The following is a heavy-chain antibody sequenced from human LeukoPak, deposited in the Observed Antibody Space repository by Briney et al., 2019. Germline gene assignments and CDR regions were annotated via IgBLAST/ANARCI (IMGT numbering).Heavy chain of an antibody. J-gene: IGHJ4*02. CDR1: GFTFSDYY. CDR2: TSGSGSYT. V-gene: IGHV3-11*05. CDR3: ARDSADSFEY. Sequence: PGGSLRLSCAASGFTFSDYYMSWIRQAPGKGLEWVSYTSGSGSYTNYADSVKGRFTISRDNAKNSLYLQMNSLRAEDTAVYYCARDSADSFEYWGQGTLVTVSS.